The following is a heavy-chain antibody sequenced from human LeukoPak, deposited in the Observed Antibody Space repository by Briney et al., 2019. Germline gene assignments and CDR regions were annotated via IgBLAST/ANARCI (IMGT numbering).Heavy chain of an antibody. CDR3: ARDRGYYGSGSYYQFDY. Sequence: SGTLSLTCTVSGGSINNNVYYCSWIRQPPGKGLEWIGYIYYSGSTNYNPSLKSRVTISVDTSKNQFSLKLSSVTAADTAVYYCARDRGYYGSGSYYQFDYWGQGTLVTVSS. CDR2: IYYSGST. J-gene: IGHJ4*02. D-gene: IGHD3-10*01. CDR1: GGSINNNVYY. V-gene: IGHV4-61*08.